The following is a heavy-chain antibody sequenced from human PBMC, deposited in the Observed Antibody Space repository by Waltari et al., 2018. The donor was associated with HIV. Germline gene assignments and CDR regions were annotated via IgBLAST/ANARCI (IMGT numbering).Heavy chain of an antibody. Sequence: EVQLEESGGALLQPGGSLRLSWAASGFRFDDYTMHWVRQAPGKGLEWVSLISWDGRNIQYADSVKGRFTVSRDNSKNSLSLQMNSLRTEDTALYYCAKGLPITFWGQGTTVTVSS. J-gene: IGHJ6*02. CDR2: ISWDGRNI. CDR1: GFRFDDYT. CDR3: AKGLPITF. V-gene: IGHV3-43*01. D-gene: IGHD5-18*01.